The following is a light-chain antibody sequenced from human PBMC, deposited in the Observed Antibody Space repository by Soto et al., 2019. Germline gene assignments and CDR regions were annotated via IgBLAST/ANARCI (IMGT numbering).Light chain of an antibody. V-gene: IGLV2-23*02. CDR2: EVT. CDR3: YSFTGISNSLCV. Sequence: QSVLTQPASVSGSPGQSITISCTGTSRDIGTSNLVSWYQQYPGKAPKLMIYEVTKRPSGISYRFSGSKSGNTASLTISGLQPEDEADYYCYSFTGISNSLCVFGTGTKVTVL. CDR1: SRDIGTSNL. J-gene: IGLJ1*01.